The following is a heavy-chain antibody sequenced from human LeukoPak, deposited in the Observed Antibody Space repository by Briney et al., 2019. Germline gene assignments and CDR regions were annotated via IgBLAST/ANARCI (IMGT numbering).Heavy chain of an antibody. CDR1: GFALSNAW. CDR3: TSGKRITMYDY. CDR2: IKSKTDGGTT. D-gene: IGHD3-10*02. V-gene: IGHV3-15*01. J-gene: IGHJ4*02. Sequence: PGGSLRLSCAASGFALSNAWMSWVRQAPGKGLEWVGRIKSKTDGGTTDYAAPVKGRFTISRDDSKNTLYLQMNSLKTEDTAVYYCTSGKRITMYDYWGQGTLVTVSS.